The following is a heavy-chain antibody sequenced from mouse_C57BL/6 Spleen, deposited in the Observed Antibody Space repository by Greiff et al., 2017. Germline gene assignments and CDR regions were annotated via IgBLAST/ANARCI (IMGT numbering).Heavy chain of an antibody. CDR3: SRAKVGNYVWYFDV. J-gene: IGHJ1*03. CDR1: GYTFTDHT. V-gene: IGHV1-78*01. CDR2: IYPRDGST. D-gene: IGHD2-1*01. Sequence: QVQLQQSDAALVKPGASVKISCKVSGYTFTDHTIHWMKQRPEQGLEWIGYIYPRDGSTKYNEKFKGKATLTADKSSSTAYMQLNGLPSEDSAVYFWSRAKVGNYVWYFDVWGTGTTVTVSS.